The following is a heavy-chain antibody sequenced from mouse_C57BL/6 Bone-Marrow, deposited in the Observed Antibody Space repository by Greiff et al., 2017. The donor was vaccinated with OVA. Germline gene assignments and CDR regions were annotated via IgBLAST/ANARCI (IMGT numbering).Heavy chain of an antibody. J-gene: IGHJ3*01. CDR1: GYSFTDYH. CDR3: ARSIYYGYAWFAY. V-gene: IGHV1-39*01. CDR2: INPHYGTT. D-gene: IGHD2-2*01. Sequence: EVQLQQSGPELVKPGASVKISCKASGYSFTDYHMNWVKQSNGKSLEWIGVINPHYGTTSYNQKFKGKATLTVDQSSSTAYMQLNSLTSEDSAVDYCARSIYYGYAWFAYWGQGTLVTVSA.